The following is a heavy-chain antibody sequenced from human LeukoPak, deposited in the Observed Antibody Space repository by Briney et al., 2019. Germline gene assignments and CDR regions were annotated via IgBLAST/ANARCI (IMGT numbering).Heavy chain of an antibody. CDR3: ARGGGLLWFGELLSDAFDI. Sequence: SETLSLTCTVSGGSISSYYWSWIRQPAGKGLEWIGRIYTSGSTNYNPSLKSRVTISVDRSKNQFSLKLSSVTAADTAVYYCARGGGLLWFGELLSDAFDIWGQGTMVTVSS. D-gene: IGHD3-10*01. J-gene: IGHJ3*02. CDR2: IYTSGST. V-gene: IGHV4-4*07. CDR1: GGSISSYY.